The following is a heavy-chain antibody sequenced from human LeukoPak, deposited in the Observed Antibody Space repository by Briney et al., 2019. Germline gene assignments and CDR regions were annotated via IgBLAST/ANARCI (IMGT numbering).Heavy chain of an antibody. CDR1: GYTFTSYY. CDR3: ARDPYYDFWSGWTGSYYYMDV. D-gene: IGHD3-3*01. Sequence: ASVKVSCKASGYTFTSYYMHWVRQAPGQGLEWMGIINPSGGSTSYAQKFQGRVTMTRDMSTSTVYMELSSLRSEDTAVYYCARDPYYDFWSGWTGSYYYMDVWGKGTTVTISS. J-gene: IGHJ6*03. V-gene: IGHV1-46*01. CDR2: INPSGGST.